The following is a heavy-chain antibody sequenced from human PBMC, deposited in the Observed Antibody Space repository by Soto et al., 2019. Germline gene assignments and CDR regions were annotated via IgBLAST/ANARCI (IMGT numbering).Heavy chain of an antibody. CDR2: ISHSGST. Sequence: SETLSLTCAVYGGSFSGYYWSWIRQPPGMGLEWIGEISHSGSTNYNPSLKSRVTISIDTSKNQFSLKLSSVTAADSAVYYCASPTKSGMDVWGQGTTVTVSS. V-gene: IGHV4-34*01. D-gene: IGHD1-26*01. CDR3: ASPTKSGMDV. J-gene: IGHJ6*02. CDR1: GGSFSGYY.